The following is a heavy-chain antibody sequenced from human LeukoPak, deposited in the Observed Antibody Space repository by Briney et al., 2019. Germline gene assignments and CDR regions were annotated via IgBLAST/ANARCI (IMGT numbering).Heavy chain of an antibody. D-gene: IGHD2-2*01. CDR1: GGSFSGYY. CDR2: INHSGST. J-gene: IGHJ1*01. V-gene: IGHV4-34*01. CDR3: ASRVVPAARAEYFQH. Sequence: SETLSLTCAVYGGSFSGYYWSWIRQPPGKGLEWIGEINHSGSTNYNPSLKSRVTMSVDTSKNQFSLKLSSVTAADTAVYYCASRVVPAARAEYFQHWGQGTLVTVSS.